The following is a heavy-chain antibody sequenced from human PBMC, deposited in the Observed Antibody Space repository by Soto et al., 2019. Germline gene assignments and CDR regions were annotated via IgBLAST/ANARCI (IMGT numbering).Heavy chain of an antibody. CDR1: GFTFNNYT. Sequence: GGSLRLSCAASGFTFNNYTMNWVRQAPGKGLEWVSSISVSSGYIYYADSLKGRFTISRDNAKNSLYLQMNSLRAEDTAVYYCARDSCSGSSCFSEYFPYWGQGTLVTVSS. D-gene: IGHD2-15*01. CDR2: ISVSSGYI. J-gene: IGHJ1*01. CDR3: ARDSCSGSSCFSEYFPY. V-gene: IGHV3-21*01.